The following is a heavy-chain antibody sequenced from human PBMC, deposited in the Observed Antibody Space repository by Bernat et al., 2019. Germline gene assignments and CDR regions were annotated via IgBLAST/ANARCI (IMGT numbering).Heavy chain of an antibody. CDR3: ARPYSSGWEDAFDI. D-gene: IGHD6-19*01. Sequence: QVQLVESGGGVVQPGRSLRLSCAASGFTFSSYAMLWVRQAPGKGLEWVAVISYDGSNKYYADSVKGRFTISRDNSKNTLYLQMNSLRAEDTAVYYCARPYSSGWEDAFDIWGQGTMVTVSS. CDR2: ISYDGSNK. V-gene: IGHV3-30-3*01. CDR1: GFTFSSYA. J-gene: IGHJ3*02.